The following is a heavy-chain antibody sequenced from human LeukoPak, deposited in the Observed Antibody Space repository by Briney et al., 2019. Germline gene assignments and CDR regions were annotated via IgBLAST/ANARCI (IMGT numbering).Heavy chain of an antibody. J-gene: IGHJ4*02. V-gene: IGHV3-74*01. CDR3: ARGGSYGDY. D-gene: IGHD3-16*01. CDR1: GFTFTRYW. Sequence: GGSLRLSCAASGFTFTRYWMHWVRQAPGKGLVWVSRVNPDGSSTTYGDSVKGRFTSSRDNAKNTLYLQMNSLRAADTAVYYCARGGSYGDYWGQGILVTVSS. CDR2: VNPDGSST.